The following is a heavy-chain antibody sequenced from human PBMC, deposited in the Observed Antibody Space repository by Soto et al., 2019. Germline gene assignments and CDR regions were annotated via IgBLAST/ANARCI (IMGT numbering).Heavy chain of an antibody. V-gene: IGHV4-30-4*01. CDR1: GGSISSADYY. D-gene: IGHD3-10*01. J-gene: IGHJ4*01. CDR3: ASIWFGDFDY. Sequence: QVQLQESGPGLVKPSQTLSLTCTVSGGSISSADYYWSWIRQPPGKGLEWIGYFHSSGATYKDPSLKSRVTISVDTSKNQIPLKLDSVTAADTAVYYCASIWFGDFDYWGHGTLVTVSS. CDR2: FHSSGAT.